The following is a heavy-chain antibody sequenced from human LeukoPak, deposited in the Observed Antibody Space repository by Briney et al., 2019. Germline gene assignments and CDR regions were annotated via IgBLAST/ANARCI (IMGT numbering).Heavy chain of an antibody. J-gene: IGHJ5*02. CDR1: GGSISSGGYY. CDR3: ARQRMEQQLREKVNWFDP. D-gene: IGHD6-13*01. Sequence: SETLSLTCTVSGGSISSGGYYWGWIRQPPGKGLEWIGSIYYSGSTYYNPSLKSRVTISVDTSKNQFSLKLSSVTAADTAVYYCARQRMEQQLREKVNWFDPWGQGTLVTVSS. V-gene: IGHV4-39*01. CDR2: IYYSGST.